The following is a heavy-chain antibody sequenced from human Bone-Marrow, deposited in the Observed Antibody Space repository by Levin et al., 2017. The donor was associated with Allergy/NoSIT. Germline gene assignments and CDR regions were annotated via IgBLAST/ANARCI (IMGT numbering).Heavy chain of an antibody. CDR2: INHSGST. D-gene: IGHD2-2*01. J-gene: IGHJ6*03. CDR3: ARGYCSSTSCPLSPRCSGYYYYMDV. CDR1: GGSFSGYY. Sequence: SETLSLTCAVYGGSFSGYYWSWIRQPPGKGLEWIGEINHSGSTNYNPSLKSRVTISVDTSKNQFSLKLSSVTAADTAVYYCARGYCSSTSCPLSPRCSGYYYYMDVWGKGTTVTVSS. V-gene: IGHV4-34*01.